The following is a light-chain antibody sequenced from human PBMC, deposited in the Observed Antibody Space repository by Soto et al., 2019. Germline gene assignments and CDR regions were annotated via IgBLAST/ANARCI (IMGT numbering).Light chain of an antibody. V-gene: IGKV1-39*01. CDR3: QQTRSYPST. CDR2: EAS. J-gene: IGKJ4*01. Sequence: DIQMTQSPSSLSASEGNRVTVTCQASQDIATYLNWYQQKPGKAPNLLIYEASILRRGVPSRFSGSNSGTDFTLTISSLQPEDFATYYCQQTRSYPSTFGGGTKVDIK. CDR1: QDIATY.